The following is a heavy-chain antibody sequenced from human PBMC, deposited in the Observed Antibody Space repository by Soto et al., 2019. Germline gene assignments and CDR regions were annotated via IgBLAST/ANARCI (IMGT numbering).Heavy chain of an antibody. CDR2: IFYSGST. Sequence: QVQLQESGPGLVKPSQTLSLTCSVSGGSISSGDYYWRWVRQHPGKGLEWIGYIFYSGSTYYNPSLKSRVIISVDTSKNQFSLKLSSVTAADTAVYYCARGGSGDIVVVAAIDYWGQGTLVTVSS. D-gene: IGHD2-15*01. V-gene: IGHV4-31*03. CDR1: GGSISSGDYY. CDR3: ARGGSGDIVVVAAIDY. J-gene: IGHJ4*02.